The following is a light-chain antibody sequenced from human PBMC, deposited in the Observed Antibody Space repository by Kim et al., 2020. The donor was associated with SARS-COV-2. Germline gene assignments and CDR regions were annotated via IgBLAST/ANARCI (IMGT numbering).Light chain of an antibody. J-gene: IGKJ1*01. CDR2: RAS. CDR1: QSVTSSY. CDR3: QQYDNSRT. Sequence: EIVLTQSPGTLSLSPGERATLSCRASQSVTSSYLAWYQQKPGHAPRLLIYRASSRATGIPDRFSGSGSGTDFTLTISRLEPEDFAVYYCQQYDNSRTFGQGTKVDIK. V-gene: IGKV3-20*01.